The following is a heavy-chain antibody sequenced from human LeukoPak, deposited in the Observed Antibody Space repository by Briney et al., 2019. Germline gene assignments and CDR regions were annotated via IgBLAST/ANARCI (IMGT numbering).Heavy chain of an antibody. CDR3: ASWKAPYGDRRGYFDY. Sequence: SETLSLTCTVSGGSISSYYWSWIRQPPGKGLEWIGYIYYSGSTNYNPSLKSRVTISVDTSKNQFSLKLSSVTAADTAVYYCASWKAPYGDRRGYFDYWGQGTLVTVSS. D-gene: IGHD4-17*01. CDR2: IYYSGST. CDR1: GGSISSYY. V-gene: IGHV4-59*01. J-gene: IGHJ4*01.